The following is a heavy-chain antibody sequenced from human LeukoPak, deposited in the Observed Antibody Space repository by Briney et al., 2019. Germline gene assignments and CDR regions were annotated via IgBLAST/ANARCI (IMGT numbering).Heavy chain of an antibody. CDR2: IRFDGSTK. J-gene: IGHJ4*02. CDR1: GITFRSSS. Sequence: GGSLRLTCVASGITFRSSSMHWVRQAPGKGLEWLAFIRFDGSTKYYADSVKGRFTVSRDNSKSTLYLQMNSLRAEDTAVYYCAQPDFWGQGTLVTVSS. CDR3: AQPDF. V-gene: IGHV3-30*02.